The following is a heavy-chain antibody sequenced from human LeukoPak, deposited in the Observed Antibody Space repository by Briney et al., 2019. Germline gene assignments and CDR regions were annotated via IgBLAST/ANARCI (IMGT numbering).Heavy chain of an antibody. CDR1: GGSISSGDYY. CDR2: IYYSGST. Sequence: SQTLSLTCTVSGGSISSGDYYWSWIRQPPGKGLEWIGYIYYSGSTYYNPSLKSRVTISVDTSKNQFSLKLSSVTAADTAVYYCARERYYDSSGYLIDYWAREPWSPSPQ. J-gene: IGHJ4*02. CDR3: ARERYYDSSGYLIDY. D-gene: IGHD3-22*01. V-gene: IGHV4-30-4*01.